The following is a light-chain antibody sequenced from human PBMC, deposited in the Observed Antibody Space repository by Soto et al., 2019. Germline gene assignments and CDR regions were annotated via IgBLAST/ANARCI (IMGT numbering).Light chain of an antibody. J-gene: IGKJ5*01. V-gene: IGKV3-20*01. CDR1: QSVSSTY. CDR3: QQYGGSPPIT. Sequence: VLTQSPGTLSLSPGERATLSCRASQSVSSTYLAWYHHKPGQAPRLLIYGPSTRATGIPDRFSGSGSGTDFTLTISRLEPEDFAVYYCQQYGGSPPITFGQGTRLEIK. CDR2: GPS.